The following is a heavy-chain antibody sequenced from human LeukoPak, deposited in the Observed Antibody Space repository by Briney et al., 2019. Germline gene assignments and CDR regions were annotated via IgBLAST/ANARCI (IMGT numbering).Heavy chain of an antibody. CDR2: ISSSGSTI. V-gene: IGHV3-11*01. D-gene: IGHD6-19*01. J-gene: IGHJ4*02. CDR3: AKDGYSSGWSEN. Sequence: GGSLRLSCAASGFTFSDYYMSWIRQAPGKGLEWVSYISSSGSTIYYADSVKGRFTISRDNSKNTLYLQMNSLRAEDTAVYYCAKDGYSSGWSENWGQGTLVTVSS. CDR1: GFTFSDYY.